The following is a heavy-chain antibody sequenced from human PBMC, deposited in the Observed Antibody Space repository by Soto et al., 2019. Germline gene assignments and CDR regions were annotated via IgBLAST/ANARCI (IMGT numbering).Heavy chain of an antibody. CDR1: GYTFTSYY. J-gene: IGHJ6*02. CDR3: AREGNGDGCNPLIGVYYYCGMDV. CDR2: INPSGGST. D-gene: IGHD2-21*01. Sequence: QVQLVQSGAEVKKPGASVKVSCKASGYTFTSYYMHWVRQAPGQGLEWMGIINPSGGSTSYAQKFQGRVTMTRDTSTSTVYMELSSLRSEDTAVYYCAREGNGDGCNPLIGVYYYCGMDVWGQGTTVTVSS. V-gene: IGHV1-46*01.